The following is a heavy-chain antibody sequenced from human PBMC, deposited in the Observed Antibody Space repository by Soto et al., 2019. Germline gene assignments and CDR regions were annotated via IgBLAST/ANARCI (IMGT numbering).Heavy chain of an antibody. Sequence: PSETVSLTCTVSGGSIRGHYWSWIRQPPGKGLEWIGYIYHSGSTNSNPSLKSRVTISVDTSKNQFSLKLTSVTAADTAVYYCARHPYGDKPPRFDYWGQGTLVTVSS. J-gene: IGHJ4*02. CDR3: ARHPYGDKPPRFDY. CDR1: GGSIRGHY. CDR2: IYHSGST. V-gene: IGHV4-59*08. D-gene: IGHD4-17*01.